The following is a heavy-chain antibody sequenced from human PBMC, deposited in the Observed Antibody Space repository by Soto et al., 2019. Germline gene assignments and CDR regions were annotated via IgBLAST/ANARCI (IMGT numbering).Heavy chain of an antibody. CDR2: IYYSGST. Sequence: SETLSLTCTVSGGSVNSGSYYWSWIRQSPGKGLEWIGYIYYSGSTNSNPSLKSRVTISLDTSKNQFSLKLSSVTAADTAVYYCARDSSMTYYYGMDVWGQGTTVTVSS. J-gene: IGHJ6*02. CDR1: GGSVNSGSYY. V-gene: IGHV4-61*01. CDR3: ARDSSMTYYYGMDV.